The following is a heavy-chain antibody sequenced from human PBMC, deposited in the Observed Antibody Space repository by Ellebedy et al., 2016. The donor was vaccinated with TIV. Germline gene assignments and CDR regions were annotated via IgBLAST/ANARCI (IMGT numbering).Heavy chain of an antibody. J-gene: IGHJ4*02. CDR1: GFSLSTNGVG. CDR3: GHSIAATAVFDY. D-gene: IGHD6-25*01. V-gene: IGHV2-5*01. CDR2: IYWNDDK. Sequence: SGPTLVKPTQTLTLTCTFSGFSLSTNGVGVGWIRQPPGKALEWLALIYWNDDKRYSPSLRSRLAITKDTSKNQVVLTMTNMHPVDTATYYCGHSIAATAVFDYWGQGTLVTVSS.